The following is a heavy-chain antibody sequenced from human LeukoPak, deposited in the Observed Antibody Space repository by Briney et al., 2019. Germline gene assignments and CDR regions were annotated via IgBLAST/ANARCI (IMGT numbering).Heavy chain of an antibody. CDR2: IYYSGST. J-gene: IGHJ4*02. D-gene: IGHD6-13*01. CDR3: ARVRQQQQLAFDY. V-gene: IGHV4-59*01. Sequence: SETLSLTCTVSGGSISSYYWSWIRQPPGKGLEWIGYIYYSGSTNYNPSLKSRVTISVDTSKNQFSLKLSSVTAADTAVYYCARVRQQQQLAFDYWGQGTLVTVSS. CDR1: GGSISSYY.